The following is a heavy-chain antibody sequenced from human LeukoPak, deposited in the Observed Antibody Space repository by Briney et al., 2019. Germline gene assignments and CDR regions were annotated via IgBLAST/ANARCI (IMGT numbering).Heavy chain of an antibody. CDR2: IIPILGIA. V-gene: IGHV1-69*04. Sequence: GASVKVSCKASGYTFTSYGISWVRQAPGQGLEWMGRIIPILGIANYAQKFQGRVTITADKSTSTAYMELSSLRSEDTAVYYCARDLGVYYDSSGSVFDYWGQGTLVTVSS. CDR1: GYTFTSYG. D-gene: IGHD3-22*01. J-gene: IGHJ4*02. CDR3: ARDLGVYYDSSGSVFDY.